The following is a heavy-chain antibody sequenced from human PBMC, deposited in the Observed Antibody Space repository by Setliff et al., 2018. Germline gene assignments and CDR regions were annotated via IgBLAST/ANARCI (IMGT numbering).Heavy chain of an antibody. CDR1: GYTFTSYD. V-gene: IGHV1-8*03. CDR2: MNPNSGNT. D-gene: IGHD3-3*01. J-gene: IGHJ4*02. CDR3: ARRGLGYDFWSGYYTMYYFDY. Sequence: ASVKVSCKASGYTFTSYDINWVRQATGQGLEWMGWMNPNSGNTGYAQKFQGRVTITRNTSISTAYMELSSLRSEDTAVYYCARRGLGYDFWSGYYTMYYFDYWGQGTLGTSPQ.